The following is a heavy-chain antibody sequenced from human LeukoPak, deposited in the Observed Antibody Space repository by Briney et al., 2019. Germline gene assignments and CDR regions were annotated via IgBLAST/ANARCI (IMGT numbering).Heavy chain of an antibody. CDR2: INTDGSST. CDR1: GFTFSSFW. J-gene: IGHJ4*02. Sequence: GGSLRLSCAASGFTFSSFWMHWVRQAPGKGLVCVSRINTDGSSTSYADSVKGRFTISRDNAKNTLYLQMDSLRAEDTAVYYCARDIGYSSRDWGQGTLVTVSS. D-gene: IGHD6-13*01. CDR3: ARDIGYSSRD. V-gene: IGHV3-74*01.